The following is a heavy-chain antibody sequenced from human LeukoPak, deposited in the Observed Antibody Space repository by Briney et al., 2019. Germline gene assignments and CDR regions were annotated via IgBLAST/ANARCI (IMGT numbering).Heavy chain of an antibody. D-gene: IGHD4-23*01. CDR1: GFTVSSNY. J-gene: IGHJ4*02. Sequence: GGSLRLSCAASGFTVSSNYMSWVRQAPGKGLEWVSVIYSGGSTYYADSVKGRFTISRDNSKNTLYLQMNSLRAEDTALYYCARGDPVVTRYFDYWGQGTLVTVSS. V-gene: IGHV3-66*01. CDR2: IYSGGST. CDR3: ARGDPVVTRYFDY.